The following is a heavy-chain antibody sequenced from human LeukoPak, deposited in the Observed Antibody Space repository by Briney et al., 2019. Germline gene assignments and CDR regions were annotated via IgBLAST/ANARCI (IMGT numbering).Heavy chain of an antibody. CDR1: GGSISSYH. Sequence: SETLSLTCTVSGGSISSYHWSWIRQPPGKGLEWIGYIYYSGSTNYNPSLKSRVTISVDTSKNQFSLKLSSVTAADTAVYYCASHIVVVTAIRSAFDIWGQGTMVTASS. CDR3: ASHIVVVTAIRSAFDI. J-gene: IGHJ3*02. D-gene: IGHD2-21*02. CDR2: IYYSGST. V-gene: IGHV4-59*08.